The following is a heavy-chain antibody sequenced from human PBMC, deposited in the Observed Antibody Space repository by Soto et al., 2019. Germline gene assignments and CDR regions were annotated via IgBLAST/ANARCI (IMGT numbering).Heavy chain of an antibody. J-gene: IGHJ6*03. Sequence: SETLSLTCAVYGGSFSGYYWSWIRQPPGKGLEWIGEINHSGSTNYNPSLKSRVTISVDTSKNQFSLKLGSVTAADTAVYYCASLGIAAAGTSSYYYYYMDVWGKGTTVTVSS. V-gene: IGHV4-34*01. CDR1: GGSFSGYY. CDR2: INHSGST. D-gene: IGHD6-13*01. CDR3: ASLGIAAAGTSSYYYYYMDV.